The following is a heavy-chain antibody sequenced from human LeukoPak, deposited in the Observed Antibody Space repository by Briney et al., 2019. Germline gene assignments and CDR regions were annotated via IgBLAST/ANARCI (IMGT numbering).Heavy chain of an antibody. D-gene: IGHD2-15*01. Sequence: PGGSLRLSCTASGFIFSGSWVAWIRQAPGKGLGWVAIIKKDGSEKYYVDSMKGRFTISRDNAKNSLFLQMNSLRAEDTAIYYCTTDTWYSAGHWGQGTLVTVSS. CDR2: IKKDGSEK. V-gene: IGHV3-7*03. J-gene: IGHJ4*02. CDR1: GFIFSGSW. CDR3: TTDTWYSAGH.